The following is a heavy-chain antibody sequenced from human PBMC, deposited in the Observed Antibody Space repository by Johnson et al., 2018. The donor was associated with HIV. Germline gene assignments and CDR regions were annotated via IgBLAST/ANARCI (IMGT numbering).Heavy chain of an antibody. CDR2: IRYDGSNK. Sequence: QMLLVESGGGLVQPGGSLRLSCAASGFTVSSNNMSWVRQAPGKGLEWVAFIRYDGSNKYYADSVKGRFTISRDNSKNTLYLQMNSLRAEDTAVYYCARAVGGSYHDAFDSWGQGTMVTVSS. V-gene: IGHV3-30*02. D-gene: IGHD1-26*01. J-gene: IGHJ3*02. CDR3: ARAVGGSYHDAFDS. CDR1: GFTVSSNN.